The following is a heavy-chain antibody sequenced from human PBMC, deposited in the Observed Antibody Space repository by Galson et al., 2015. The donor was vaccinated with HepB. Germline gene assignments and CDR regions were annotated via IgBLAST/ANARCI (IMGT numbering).Heavy chain of an antibody. J-gene: IGHJ1*01. V-gene: IGHV1-3*01. D-gene: IGHD6-19*01. CDR1: GYTFTSYA. CDR3: ARGLSIAVAGGPGRAPYFQH. Sequence: SVKVSCKASGYTFTSYAMHWVRQAPGQRLEWMGWINAGNGNTKYSQKFQGRVTITRDTSASTAYMELSSLRSEDTAVYYCARGLSIAVAGGPGRAPYFQHWGQGTLVTVSS. CDR2: INAGNGNT.